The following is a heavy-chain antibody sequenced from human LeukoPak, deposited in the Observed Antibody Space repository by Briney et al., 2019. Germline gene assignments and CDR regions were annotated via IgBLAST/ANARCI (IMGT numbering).Heavy chain of an antibody. V-gene: IGHV1-18*01. CDR1: GYTFTSYG. J-gene: IGHJ4*02. CDR2: ISAYNGNT. CDR3: ARDGEQWLVRAYYFDY. Sequence: GASVKVSCKASGYTFTSYGISWVRQAPGQRLEWMAWISAYNGNTNYAQKLQGRVTMTTDTSTSTAYMELRSPRSDDTAVYYCARDGEQWLVRAYYFDYWGQGTLVTVSS. D-gene: IGHD6-19*01.